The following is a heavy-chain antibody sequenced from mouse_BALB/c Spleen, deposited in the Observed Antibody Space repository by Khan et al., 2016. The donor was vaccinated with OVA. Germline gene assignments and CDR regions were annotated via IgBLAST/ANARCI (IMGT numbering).Heavy chain of an antibody. J-gene: IGHJ4*01. CDR2: ISSGGRYT. CDR1: GFTFSSYG. CDR3: ARGYYGNDYYAMDY. Sequence: EVQRVESGGDLVKPGGSLKVSCAASGFTFSSYGMSWVRQTPDKRLEWVATISSGGRYTYYPDSVKGRFTISRDNAKNTLYLQMSSLKAEDTAMYYCARGYYGNDYYAMDYWGQGTSVTVSS. V-gene: IGHV5-6*01. D-gene: IGHD2-1*01.